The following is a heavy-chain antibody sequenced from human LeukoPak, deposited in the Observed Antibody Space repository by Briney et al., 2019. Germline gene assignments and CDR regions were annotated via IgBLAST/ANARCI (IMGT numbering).Heavy chain of an antibody. CDR2: INPSGGST. D-gene: IGHD1-26*01. CDR3: ARGRGSPLID. Sequence: VASVTVSCKASGYTFTIYYMHWVRPAPGQGLEWMGIINPSGGSTSYAQKFQGRVTMTRDTSTSTVYMELSSLRSEDTAVYYCARGRGSPLIDWGQGTLVTVSS. CDR1: GYTFTIYY. V-gene: IGHV1-46*01. J-gene: IGHJ4*02.